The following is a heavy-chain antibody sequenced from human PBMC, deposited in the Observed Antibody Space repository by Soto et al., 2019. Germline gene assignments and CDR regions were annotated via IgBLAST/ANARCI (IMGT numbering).Heavy chain of an antibody. CDR1: GGTFSSYA. CDR2: IIPIFGTA. Sequence: QVQLVQSGAEVKKPGSSVKVSCKASGGTFSSYAISWVRQAPGQGLEWMVGIIPIFGTANYAQKFQGRVTINAGEATSTAYMELSSLRSEDTAVYYCASQNEPSGYCSGGSCYSRADYWGQGTLVTVSS. J-gene: IGHJ4*02. CDR3: ASQNEPSGYCSGGSCYSRADY. D-gene: IGHD2-15*01. V-gene: IGHV1-69*01.